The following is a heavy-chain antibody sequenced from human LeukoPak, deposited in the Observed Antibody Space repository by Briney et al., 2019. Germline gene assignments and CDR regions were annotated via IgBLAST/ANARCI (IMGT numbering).Heavy chain of an antibody. CDR2: INTNTGNP. J-gene: IGHJ5*02. V-gene: IGHV7-4-1*02. Sequence: WASVKASCKASGYTFTSYAMNWVRQAPGQGLEWMGWINTNTGNPTYAQGFTGRFVFSLDTSVSTAYLQISSLKAEDTAVYYCARALGYCSGGSCSKRHNWFDPWGQGTLVTVSS. D-gene: IGHD2-15*01. CDR1: GYTFTSYA. CDR3: ARALGYCSGGSCSKRHNWFDP.